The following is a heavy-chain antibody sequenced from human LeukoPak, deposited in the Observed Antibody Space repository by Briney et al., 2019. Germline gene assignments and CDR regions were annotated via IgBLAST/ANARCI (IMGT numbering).Heavy chain of an antibody. CDR3: ARGRYGVGLDGQDAFDI. V-gene: IGHV1-46*01. J-gene: IGHJ3*02. Sequence: ASVKVSCKASGYTFTSYYMHWVRQAPGQGLEWMGIINPSGGSTSYAQKFQGRVTMTRDMSTSTVYMELSSLRSEDTAVYYCARGRYGVGLDGQDAFDIWGQGTMVTVSS. D-gene: IGHD3-3*01. CDR1: GYTFTSYY. CDR2: INPSGGST.